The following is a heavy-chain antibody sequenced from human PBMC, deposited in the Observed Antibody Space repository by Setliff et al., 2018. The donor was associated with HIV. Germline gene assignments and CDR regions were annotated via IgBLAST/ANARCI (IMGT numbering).Heavy chain of an antibody. CDR3: TKGVQRLRPYYFDS. V-gene: IGHV3-30*02. D-gene: IGHD4-17*01. CDR2: IRYDGSNK. CDR1: GFTFSSYG. J-gene: IGHJ4*02. Sequence: GGSLRLSCAASGFTFSSYGMHWVRQAPGKGLEWVAFIRYDGSNKYYADSVKGRFTISRDNSKNTLYLQMNSLRVEDTAIYYCTKGVQRLRPYYFDSWGQGTLVTVSS.